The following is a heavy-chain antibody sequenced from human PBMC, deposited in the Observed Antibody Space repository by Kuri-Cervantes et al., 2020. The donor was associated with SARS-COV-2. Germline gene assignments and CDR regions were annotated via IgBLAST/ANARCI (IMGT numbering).Heavy chain of an antibody. CDR2: IMPAGNNI. CDR1: GFIFSTYG. CDR3: ARDANYGSRLPRKFDY. V-gene: IGHV3-33*08. D-gene: IGHD5-12*01. J-gene: IGHJ4*02. Sequence: GESLKISCVASGFIFSTYGMHWVRQAPGKGLEWVAVIMPAGNNIYYVDSVKGRFTISRGNSRNTLYLQMNSLRADDTAVYYCARDANYGSRLPRKFDYWGQGTLVTVSS.